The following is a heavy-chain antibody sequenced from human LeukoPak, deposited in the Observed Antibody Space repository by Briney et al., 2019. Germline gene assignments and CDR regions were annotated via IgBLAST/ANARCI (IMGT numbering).Heavy chain of an antibody. CDR2: IYYSGST. Sequence: SETLSLTCTVSGGSISSYYWSWIRQPPGKGLEWIGYIYYSGSTNYNPSLKSRVTISVDTSKNQFSLKLSSVTAADTAVYYCARHTTYYDILTGYYVGAFFDYWGQGTLVTVSS. V-gene: IGHV4-59*08. J-gene: IGHJ4*02. D-gene: IGHD3-9*01. CDR1: GGSISSYY. CDR3: ARHTTYYDILTGYYVGAFFDY.